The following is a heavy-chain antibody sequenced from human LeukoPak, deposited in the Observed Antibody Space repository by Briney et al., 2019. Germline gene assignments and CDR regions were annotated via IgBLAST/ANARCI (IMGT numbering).Heavy chain of an antibody. Sequence: PSETLSLTCTLSGDSISSYYWTWIRQPPGKGLEWIGYIYHSGTTNYNPSLKGRVTISVDTSKNQFSLKLSSVTAADTAVYYCASGRPLGFDYWGQGTLVTVSS. J-gene: IGHJ4*02. D-gene: IGHD1-26*01. V-gene: IGHV4-59*01. CDR1: GDSISSYY. CDR2: IYHSGTT. CDR3: ASGRPLGFDY.